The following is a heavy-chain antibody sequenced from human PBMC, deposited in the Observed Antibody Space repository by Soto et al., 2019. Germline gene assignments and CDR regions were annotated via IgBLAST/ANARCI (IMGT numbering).Heavy chain of an antibody. Sequence: SETLSLTCTVSGDPINNYYWSWIRQPPGKGLEWIGYIYYSGNTKYNPSLKSRVTISVDTSKNQFSLKLSSVTAADTAVYYCARHPSDFWFDPWGQGTLVTVS. CDR3: ARHPSDFWFDP. CDR1: GDPINNYY. CDR2: IYYSGNT. J-gene: IGHJ5*02. D-gene: IGHD2-21*02. V-gene: IGHV4-59*08.